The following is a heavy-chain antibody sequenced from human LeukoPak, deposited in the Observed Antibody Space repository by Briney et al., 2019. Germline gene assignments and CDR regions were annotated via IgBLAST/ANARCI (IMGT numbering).Heavy chain of an antibody. CDR3: ARDHPYCSSGTCYLRGFDL. J-gene: IGHJ3*01. Sequence: SETLSLTCTVSGYSISSGYYWGWIRQPPGKGLEWIGSIYHSGSTYYNPSLKSRVTISVDTSKNLFSLKLSSVTAADTAVYYCARDHPYCSSGTCYLRGFDLWGQGTMVTVSS. CDR2: IYHSGST. V-gene: IGHV4-38-2*02. D-gene: IGHD2-15*01. CDR1: GYSISSGYY.